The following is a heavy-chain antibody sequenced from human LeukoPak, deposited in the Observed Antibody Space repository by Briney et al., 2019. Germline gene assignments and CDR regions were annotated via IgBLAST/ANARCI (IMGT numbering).Heavy chain of an antibody. J-gene: IGHJ4*02. CDR1: GFTFNNYA. Sequence: GGSLRLSCAASGFTFNNYAMSWVRQAPGKGLEWVSAINGSGGSSFHADSVQGRFTISRGNSENSLYLQMNSLRAEDTAVYYCAKDLQGEDFWSGHPFDYWGQGTLVTVSS. CDR3: AKDLQGEDFWSGHPFDY. CDR2: INGSGGSS. D-gene: IGHD3-3*01. V-gene: IGHV3-23*01.